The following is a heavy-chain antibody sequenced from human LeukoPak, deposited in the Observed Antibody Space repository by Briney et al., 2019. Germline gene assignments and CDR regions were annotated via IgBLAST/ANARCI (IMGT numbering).Heavy chain of an antibody. CDR1: GYTFTGYY. V-gene: IGHV1-2*02. CDR2: INPNSGGT. CDR3: VKVRKGGAMGSGWYLSFDY. Sequence: ASVKVSCKASGYTFTGYYMHWVRQAPGQGLEWMGWINPNSGGTNYAYKYQGRGTMTRDTSISTAYMVLTRLRSDDTGVDYCVKVRKGGAMGSGWYLSFDYWGQGTLVTVSS. D-gene: IGHD6-19*01. J-gene: IGHJ4*02.